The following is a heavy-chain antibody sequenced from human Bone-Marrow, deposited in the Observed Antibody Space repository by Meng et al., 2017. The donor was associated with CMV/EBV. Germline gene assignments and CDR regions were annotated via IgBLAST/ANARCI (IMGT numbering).Heavy chain of an antibody. Sequence: GGSLRLSCAASGFTFSSYAMSWVRQAPGKGLEWVSVIYSGGSSTYYADSVKGRFTISRDNSKNTLYLQMNSLRAEDTAVYYCAKGWGDSWPYLYFHLWGRGTLVTVSS. CDR1: GFTFSSYA. CDR3: AKGWGDSWPYLYFHL. D-gene: IGHD2-21*02. CDR2: IYSGGSST. V-gene: IGHV3-23*03. J-gene: IGHJ2*01.